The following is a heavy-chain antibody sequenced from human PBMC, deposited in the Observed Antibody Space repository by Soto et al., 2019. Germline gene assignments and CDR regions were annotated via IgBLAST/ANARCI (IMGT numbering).Heavy chain of an antibody. D-gene: IGHD6-13*01. Sequence: ASVKVSCKASGGTFSSYAISWVRQAPGQGLEWMGGTIPIFGTANYAQKFQGRVTITADESTSTAYMELSSLRSEDTAVYYCARALGSSSSDAFDIWGQGTMVTVSS. CDR1: GGTFSSYA. V-gene: IGHV1-69*13. CDR2: TIPIFGTA. J-gene: IGHJ3*02. CDR3: ARALGSSSSDAFDI.